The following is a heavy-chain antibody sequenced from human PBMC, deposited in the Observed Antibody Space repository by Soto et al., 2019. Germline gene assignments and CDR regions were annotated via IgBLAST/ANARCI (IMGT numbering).Heavy chain of an antibody. CDR1: GFTFSSYD. Sequence: PXGSLRLSFAASGFTFSSYDMHWVRHATGKGLEWVSAIGTAGDTYYPGSVKGRFTISRENAKNSLYLQMNSLRAGDTAVYYCARALFRVTASTDYGMDAWGQGTRSPSP. J-gene: IGHJ6*02. V-gene: IGHV3-13*01. CDR2: IGTAGDT. CDR3: ARALFRVTASTDYGMDA. D-gene: IGHD4-4*01.